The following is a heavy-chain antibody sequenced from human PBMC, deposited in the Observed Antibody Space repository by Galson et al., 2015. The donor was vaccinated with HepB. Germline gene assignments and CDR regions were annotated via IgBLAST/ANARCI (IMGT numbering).Heavy chain of an antibody. J-gene: IGHJ6*02. CDR2: IYPGDSDT. Sequence: QSGAEVKKPGESLKISCKGSGYSFTSYWIGWVRQMPGKGLEWMGIIYPGDSDTRYSPSFQGQVTISADKSISTAYLQWSSLKASDTAMYYCARLSESDIVVVPATRIGYYYGMDVWGQGTTVTVSS. CDR1: GYSFTSYW. D-gene: IGHD2-2*01. V-gene: IGHV5-51*03. CDR3: ARLSESDIVVVPATRIGYYYGMDV.